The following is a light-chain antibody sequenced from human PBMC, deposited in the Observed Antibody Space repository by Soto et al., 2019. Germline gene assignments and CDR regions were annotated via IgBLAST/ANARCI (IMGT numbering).Light chain of an antibody. CDR1: QSVLYNSNNKSS. CDR2: WAS. V-gene: IGKV4-1*01. Sequence: DIVMTQSPDSLTVSLGERATINCKSSQSVLYNSNNKSSLAWYQQKPGQPPKLLIYWASTRESGVPDRFSGSGSGTDFTLTISSLQAEDVAVYYCQQCYRTPLTFGGGTKVEIK. J-gene: IGKJ4*01. CDR3: QQCYRTPLT.